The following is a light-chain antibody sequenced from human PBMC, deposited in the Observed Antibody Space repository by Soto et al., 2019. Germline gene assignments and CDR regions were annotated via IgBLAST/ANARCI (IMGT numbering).Light chain of an antibody. CDR3: QQYASSRT. Sequence: EIVMTQSPDTLSVSPGERAILSCRASQSVNNNLAWYQQRPGHAPRLLIYGASTRATGIPARFSGSGSGTEFILTISSLQSEDFAVYYCQQYASSRTFGQGTKVDIK. V-gene: IGKV3-15*01. CDR1: QSVNNN. J-gene: IGKJ1*01. CDR2: GAS.